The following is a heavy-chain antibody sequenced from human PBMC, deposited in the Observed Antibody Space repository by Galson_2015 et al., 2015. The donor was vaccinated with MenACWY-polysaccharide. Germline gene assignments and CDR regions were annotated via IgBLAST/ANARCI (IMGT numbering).Heavy chain of an antibody. J-gene: IGHJ6*02. CDR1: GSSFTSYW. CDR3: ARRESSGLNGMDV. Sequence: QSGEAVKKPGESLKISCTGFGSSFTSYWIGWVRQMSGKGLAWMGMNYHGDSDTRYSPSFQGQVTIPADKSISTAYLQWSSLKASDTAMYYCARRESSGLNGMDVWGQGTTVTVSS. CDR2: NYHGDSDT. D-gene: IGHD6-19*01. V-gene: IGHV5-51*01.